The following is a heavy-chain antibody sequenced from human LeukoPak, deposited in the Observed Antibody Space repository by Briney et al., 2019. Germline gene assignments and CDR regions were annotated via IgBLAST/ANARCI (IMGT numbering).Heavy chain of an antibody. CDR2: IIPIFGTA. V-gene: IGHV1-69*05. Sequence: GASVKVSCKTSGGTFSSYAISWVRQAPGQGLEWMGGIIPIFGTANYAQKFQGRVTMTSDTSTSTVYMDLISLRSEDTAVYYCARDSGFGYFDFWGQGTLVTVSS. D-gene: IGHD1-1*01. J-gene: IGHJ4*02. CDR3: ARDSGFGYFDF. CDR1: GGTFSSYA.